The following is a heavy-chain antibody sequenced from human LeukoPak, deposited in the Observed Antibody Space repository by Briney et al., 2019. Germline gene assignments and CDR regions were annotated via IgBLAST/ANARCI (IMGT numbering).Heavy chain of an antibody. Sequence: SETLSLTCTVSGVSISSYYWSWIRQPAGKGLEWIGRIHTSGSTNYNPSLKSRVTISVDTSKNQFSLKLSSVTAADTAVYYCARGGIIAVAGNHLNMDVWGKGTTVTVSS. D-gene: IGHD6-19*01. CDR1: GVSISSYY. J-gene: IGHJ6*03. CDR3: ARGGIIAVAGNHLNMDV. CDR2: IHTSGST. V-gene: IGHV4-4*07.